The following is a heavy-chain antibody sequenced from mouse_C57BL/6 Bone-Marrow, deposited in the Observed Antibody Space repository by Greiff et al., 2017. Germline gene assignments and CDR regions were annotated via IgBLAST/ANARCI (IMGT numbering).Heavy chain of an antibody. V-gene: IGHV2-9-1*01. J-gene: IGHJ3*01. CDR2: IWTGGGT. Sequence: VKLMESGPGLVAPSQSLSITCTVSGFSLTSYAISWVRQPPGKGLEWLGVIWTGGGTNYNSAHNSRLSTSKDNSTSQVFLKMNSLQTDDTARYYCARNAYYSYYAWFAYWGQGTLVTVSA. D-gene: IGHD2-12*01. CDR1: GFSLTSYA. CDR3: ARNAYYSYYAWFAY.